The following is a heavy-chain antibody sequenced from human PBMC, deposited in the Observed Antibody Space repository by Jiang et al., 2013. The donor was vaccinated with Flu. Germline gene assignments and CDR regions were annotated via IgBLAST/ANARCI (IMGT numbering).Heavy chain of an antibody. CDR1: GYTFTSYA. D-gene: IGHD5-24*01. CDR3: ARIPGDGYNGDDAFDI. Sequence: GAEVKKPGASVKVSCKASGYTFTSYAMHWVRQAPGQRLEWMGWINAGNGNTKYSQKFQGRVTITRDTSASTAYMELSSLRSEDTAVYYCARIPGDGYNGDDAFDIWGQGTMVTVSS. J-gene: IGHJ3*02. V-gene: IGHV1-3*01. CDR2: INAGNGNT.